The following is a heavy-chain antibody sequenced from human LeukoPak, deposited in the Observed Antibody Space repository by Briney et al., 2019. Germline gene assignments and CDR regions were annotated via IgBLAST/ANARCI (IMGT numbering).Heavy chain of an antibody. D-gene: IGHD3-22*01. J-gene: IGHJ6*03. Sequence: PSETLSLTCTVSGGSTSSYYWSWIRQPPGKGLEWIGYIYYSGSTNYNPSLKSRVTISVDTSKNQFSLKLSSVTAADTAVYYCARLRIAYSSGYYMDVWGKGTTVTVSS. CDR1: GGSTSSYY. CDR2: IYYSGST. V-gene: IGHV4-59*08. CDR3: ARLRIAYSSGYYMDV.